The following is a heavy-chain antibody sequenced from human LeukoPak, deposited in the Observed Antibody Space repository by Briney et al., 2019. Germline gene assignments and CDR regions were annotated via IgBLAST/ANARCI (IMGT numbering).Heavy chain of an antibody. J-gene: IGHJ6*04. CDR3: AELGITMIGGV. CDR1: GFTFSSYS. Sequence: GGSLRLSCGASGFTFSSYSMNWVRQAPGKGLEWVSSISSSGSYIYYADSVKGRFTISRDNAKNSLYLQMNSLRAEDTAVYYCAELGITMIGGVWGKGTTVTISS. D-gene: IGHD3-10*02. V-gene: IGHV3-21*01. CDR2: ISSSGSYI.